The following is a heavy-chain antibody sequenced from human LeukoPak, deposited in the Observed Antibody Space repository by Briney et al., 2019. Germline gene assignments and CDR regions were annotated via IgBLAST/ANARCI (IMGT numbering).Heavy chain of an antibody. Sequence: SETLSLTCTVSGGSISSYYWSWIRQPAGKGLEWIWRIYTSGSTNYNPSLKSRVTMSVDTSKNQFSLKLSSVTAADTAVYYCARGIRAGYYYYYYMDVWGKGTTVTVSS. J-gene: IGHJ6*03. D-gene: IGHD5-18*01. CDR2: IYTSGST. CDR1: GGSISSYY. CDR3: ARGIRAGYYYYYYMDV. V-gene: IGHV4-4*07.